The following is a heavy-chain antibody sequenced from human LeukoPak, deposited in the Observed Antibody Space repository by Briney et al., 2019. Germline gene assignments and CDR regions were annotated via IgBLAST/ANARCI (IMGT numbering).Heavy chain of an antibody. Sequence: SETLSLTCTVSGGSISSYYWSWIRQPPGKGLEWIGYIYYSGSTNYNPSLKSRVTISVDTSKNQFSLKLSSVTAADTAVYYCARALRFLAYFDCWGQGTLVTVSS. CDR3: ARALRFLAYFDC. CDR1: GGSISSYY. J-gene: IGHJ4*02. D-gene: IGHD3-3*01. V-gene: IGHV4-59*12. CDR2: IYYSGST.